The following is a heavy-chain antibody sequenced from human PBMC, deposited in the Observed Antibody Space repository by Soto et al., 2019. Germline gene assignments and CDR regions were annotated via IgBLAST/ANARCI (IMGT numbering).Heavy chain of an antibody. CDR2: IYYSGST. J-gene: IGHJ6*02. CDR1: GGSISSSSYY. V-gene: IGHV4-39*01. Sequence: QLQLQESGPGLVKPSETLPLTCTVSGGSISSSSYYWGWIRQPPGKGLEWIGSIYYSGSTYYNPSLKSRVTISVDTSKNQFSLKLSSVTAADTAVYYCAGTTSYYYYGMDVWGQGTKVTV. D-gene: IGHD4-17*01. CDR3: AGTTSYYYYGMDV.